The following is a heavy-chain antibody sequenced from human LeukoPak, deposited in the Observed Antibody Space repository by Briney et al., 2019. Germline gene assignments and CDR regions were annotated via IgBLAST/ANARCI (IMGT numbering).Heavy chain of an antibody. Sequence: GGSLRLSCAASGFTFTSYSMNWVRQAPGKGLEWVSTISGGGGSTYNADSVKGRFTISRDNSKNTLYLQVNSLRAEDTAVYYCAKGGKWDVTPFDYWGQGTLVTVSS. CDR2: ISGGGGST. V-gene: IGHV3-23*01. D-gene: IGHD1-26*01. CDR1: GFTFTSYS. J-gene: IGHJ4*02. CDR3: AKGGKWDVTPFDY.